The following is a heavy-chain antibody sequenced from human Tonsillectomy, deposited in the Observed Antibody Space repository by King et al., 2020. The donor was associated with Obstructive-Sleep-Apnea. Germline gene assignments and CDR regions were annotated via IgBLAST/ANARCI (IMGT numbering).Heavy chain of an antibody. J-gene: IGHJ4*02. CDR3: AKDLSSGWYGPVDY. D-gene: IGHD6-19*01. V-gene: IGHV3-9*01. CDR2: ISWNSGRI. CDR1: GFTFDDYA. Sequence: QLVQSGGGLVQPGRSLRLSCAASGFTFDDYAMHWVRQAPGKGLEWVSGISWNSGRIGYADSVKGRFTISRDNAKNSLFLQMNSLRTEDTALYYCAKDLSSGWYGPVDYWGQGTLVTVSS.